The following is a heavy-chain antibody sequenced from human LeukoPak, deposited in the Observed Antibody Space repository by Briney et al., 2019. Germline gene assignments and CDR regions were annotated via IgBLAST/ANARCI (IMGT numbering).Heavy chain of an antibody. CDR2: IHYGGSA. J-gene: IGHJ4*02. Sequence: SETLSLTCTVSGASISSTSYYWGWIRQPPEKGLQWIGSIHYGGSAYYNPSLKCRITISVDTSKNQFSLKLSSVTATDTAVYYCARLTFYYDGSGYYFDYWGQGTLVTVSS. CDR1: GASISSTSYY. CDR3: ARLTFYYDGSGYYFDY. D-gene: IGHD3-22*01. V-gene: IGHV4-39*01.